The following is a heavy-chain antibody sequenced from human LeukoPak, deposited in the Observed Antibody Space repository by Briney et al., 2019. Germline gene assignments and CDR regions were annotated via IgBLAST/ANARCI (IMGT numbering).Heavy chain of an antibody. V-gene: IGHV1-2*02. CDR2: INPNSGGT. CDR1: GYTFTGYY. J-gene: IGHJ3*02. CDR3: ARAYLLRHYYDSSGYYSRAFDI. Sequence: ASVKVSCTASGYTFTGYYMHWVRQAPGQGLEWMGWINPNSGGTNYAQKFQGRVTMTRDTSISTAYMELSRLRADDTAVYYCARAYLLRHYYDSSGYYSRAFDIWGQGTMVTVSS. D-gene: IGHD3-22*01.